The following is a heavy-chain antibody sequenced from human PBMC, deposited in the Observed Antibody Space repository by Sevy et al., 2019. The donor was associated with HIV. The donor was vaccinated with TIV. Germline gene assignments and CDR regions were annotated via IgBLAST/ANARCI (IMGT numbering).Heavy chain of an antibody. Sequence: GGSLRLSCEAFGFAFSDYAMHWVRQVPGKGLEWLAVVSYDGSNTSYADSVKGRFTVSRDNSKNTLYLQMNSLRAEDTAVYYCASEKEQLVLWPYYGMDVWGQGTTVTVSS. CDR3: ASEKEQLVLWPYYGMDV. J-gene: IGHJ6*02. CDR2: VSYDGSNT. CDR1: GFAFSDYA. V-gene: IGHV3-30-3*01. D-gene: IGHD6-13*01.